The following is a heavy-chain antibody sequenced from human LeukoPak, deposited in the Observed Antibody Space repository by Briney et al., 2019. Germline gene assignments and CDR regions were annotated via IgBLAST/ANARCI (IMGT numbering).Heavy chain of an antibody. CDR2: MYYSGST. CDR1: GGSISSSTYY. J-gene: IGHJ6*02. Sequence: PSETLSLTCTVSGGSISSSTYYWGWIRQPPGKGLEWIGSMYYSGSTYYNPSLKSRVTISVDTSKNQFSLSLSSVTAADTAVYYCARGSGRYFFYGMDVWGQGTTVTVSS. D-gene: IGHD3-10*01. CDR3: ARGSGRYFFYGMDV. V-gene: IGHV4-39*07.